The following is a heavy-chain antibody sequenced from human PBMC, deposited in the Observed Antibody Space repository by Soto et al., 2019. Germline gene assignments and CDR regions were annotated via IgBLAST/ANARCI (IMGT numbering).Heavy chain of an antibody. D-gene: IGHD6-19*01. CDR2: ISGSGGST. CDR1: A. V-gene: IGHV3-23*01. J-gene: IGHJ5*02. CDR3: AKDFHSSGS. Sequence: ARICVRQAPGKGLEWVSAISGSGGSTYYADSVKGRFTISRDNSKNTLYLQMNSLRAEDTAVYYCAKDFHSSGSSGQGTLVSVSS.